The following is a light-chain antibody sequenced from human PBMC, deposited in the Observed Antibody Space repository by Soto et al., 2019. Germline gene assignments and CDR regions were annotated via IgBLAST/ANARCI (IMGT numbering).Light chain of an antibody. J-gene: IGKJ1*01. CDR2: GAS. CDR1: QSVSSSY. V-gene: IGKV3-20*01. CDR3: QQYGSSRRWT. Sequence: EIVLTQSPGTLSLSPGERATLSCRASQSVSSSYLAWYQQKPGQAPRLLIYGASSRATGIPDRFSGSGSGTDFTLTISRLEPEDFEVYYCQQYGSSRRWTFGQGTKVEIK.